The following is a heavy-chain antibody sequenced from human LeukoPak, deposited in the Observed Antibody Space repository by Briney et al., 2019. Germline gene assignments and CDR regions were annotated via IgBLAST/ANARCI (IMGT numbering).Heavy chain of an antibody. CDR1: RFTFSSYW. V-gene: IGHV3-7*01. D-gene: IGHD3-10*01. J-gene: IGHJ4*02. CDR2: IKQDGSEK. CDR3: ARRLWFGESN. Sequence: PGGSLRLSCAASRFTFSSYWMSWVRQAPGKGLEWVANIKQDGSEKYYVDSVKGRFTISRDNAKNSLYLRMNSLRAEDTAVYYCARRLWFGESNWGQGTLVTVSS.